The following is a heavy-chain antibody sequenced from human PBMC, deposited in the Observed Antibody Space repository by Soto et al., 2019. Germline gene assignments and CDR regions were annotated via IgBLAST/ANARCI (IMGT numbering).Heavy chain of an antibody. CDR2: IIPILGIA. J-gene: IGHJ4*01. CDR3: ARGPGVAAAVNYFDY. V-gene: IGHV1-69*02. Sequence: SVKVSCKASGGSFSSYTITWVRQAPGQGLEWMGRIIPILGIANNAQKFQGRATITADKSTTTAYLELSNLRSEDTAIYYCARGPGVAAAVNYFDYWGHGTPVTVSS. D-gene: IGHD6-13*01. CDR1: GGSFSSYT.